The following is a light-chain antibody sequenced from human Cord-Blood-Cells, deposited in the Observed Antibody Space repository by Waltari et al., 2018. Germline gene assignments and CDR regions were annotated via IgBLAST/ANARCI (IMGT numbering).Light chain of an antibody. V-gene: IGLV2-14*01. CDR1: RSAAGGYNF. J-gene: IGLJ1*01. CDR2: DVS. CDR3: SSYTSSRYV. Sequence: QSALTQPASVSGSPGQSMPISCTGTRSAAGGYNFSFWYQQHPGKAPKRMIDDVSNRPSGVSNRFSGSKSGNTASLTISGLQAEDEADYYCSSYTSSRYVFGTGTKVTVL.